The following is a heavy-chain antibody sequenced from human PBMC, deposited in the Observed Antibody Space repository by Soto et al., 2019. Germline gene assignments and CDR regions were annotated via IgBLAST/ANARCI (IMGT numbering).Heavy chain of an antibody. D-gene: IGHD5-18*01. CDR1: GYTFSNYG. CDR2: ISGYNGNT. Sequence: ASVKVSCKASGYTFSNYGISWVRQGPGQGLEWMGWISGYNGNTHYEEKVQDRIKMTTDTSTSTTYLELRSLRSDDTAVYFCARDPGFGFGYSYAFAMDVWGQGATVTVS. V-gene: IGHV1-18*01. CDR3: ARDPGFGFGYSYAFAMDV. J-gene: IGHJ6*02.